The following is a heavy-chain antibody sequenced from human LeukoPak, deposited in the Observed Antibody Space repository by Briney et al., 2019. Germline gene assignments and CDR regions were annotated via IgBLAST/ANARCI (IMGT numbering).Heavy chain of an antibody. V-gene: IGHV3-33*01. J-gene: IGHJ4*02. Sequence: GGSLRLSCAASGFTFSSYGMHWVRQAPGKGLEWVAVIWYDGSNKYYADSVKGRFTISRDNSKNTLYLQMDSLRAEDTAVYYCARRPRNSGSYDGPSGLDYWGQGTLVTVSS. CDR2: IWYDGSNK. D-gene: IGHD1-26*01. CDR1: GFTFSSYG. CDR3: ARRPRNSGSYDGPSGLDY.